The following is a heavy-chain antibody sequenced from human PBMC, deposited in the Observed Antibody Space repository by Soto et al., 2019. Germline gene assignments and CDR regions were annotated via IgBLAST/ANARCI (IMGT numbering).Heavy chain of an antibody. CDR1: GFTFSSYS. CDR3: ARDRPDFWSGYRDYYYYYGMDV. V-gene: IGHV3-21*01. Sequence: GGSLRLSCAASGFTFSSYSMNWVRQAPGKGLEWVSSISSSSSYIYYADSVKGRFTISRDNAKNSLYLQMNSLRAEDTAVYYCARDRPDFWSGYRDYYYYYGMDVWGQGTTVTVSS. CDR2: ISSSSSYI. J-gene: IGHJ6*02. D-gene: IGHD3-3*01.